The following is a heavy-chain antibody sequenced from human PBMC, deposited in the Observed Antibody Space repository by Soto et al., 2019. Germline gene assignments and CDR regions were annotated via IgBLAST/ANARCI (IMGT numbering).Heavy chain of an antibody. Sequence: QVQLQESGPGLVKPSGTLSLTCAVSGGSITSSNWWSWVRQPPGKGLEWIGEIYHSGSTNYNPSLKCRVTIPVDKSKNQFSLKLSSVTAADTAVYYCAIGSTYYYDSSGYYPLGYWGQGTLVTVSS. CDR2: IYHSGST. CDR3: AIGSTYYYDSSGYYPLGY. V-gene: IGHV4-4*02. CDR1: GGSITSSNW. J-gene: IGHJ4*02. D-gene: IGHD3-22*01.